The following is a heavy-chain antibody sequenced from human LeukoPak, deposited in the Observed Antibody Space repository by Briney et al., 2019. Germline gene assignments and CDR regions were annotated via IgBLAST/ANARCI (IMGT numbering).Heavy chain of an antibody. CDR3: ASLPGVTVGLNAEILGAFDI. J-gene: IGHJ3*02. V-gene: IGHV4-39*01. Sequence: SETLSLTCTVSGGPIRSSSYYWGWIRQPPGKGLEWIGNIYYSGSTYYKSSLKSRVTISVDTFKNQFSLKLTSVTVADTAVYHCASLPGVTVGLNAEILGAFDIWGQGTMVTVSS. D-gene: IGHD1-26*01. CDR1: GGPIRSSSYY. CDR2: IYYSGST.